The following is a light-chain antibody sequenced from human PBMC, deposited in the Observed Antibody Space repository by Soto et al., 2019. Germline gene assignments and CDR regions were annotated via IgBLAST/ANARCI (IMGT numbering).Light chain of an antibody. J-gene: IGKJ1*01. CDR2: GAA. Sequence: EMVMTQSPATLSVSPGERATLSCRASQSISSNLAWYQQKPGQAPRLLIFGAATRATGIPARFSGSGSGTAFTPTTISLQSEDVAAYFCQQYNSWPPTFGQGTEVEFK. V-gene: IGKV3-15*01. CDR3: QQYNSWPPT. CDR1: QSISSN.